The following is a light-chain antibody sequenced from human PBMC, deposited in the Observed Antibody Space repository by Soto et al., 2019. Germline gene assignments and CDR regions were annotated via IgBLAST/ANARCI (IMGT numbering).Light chain of an antibody. CDR2: EGN. Sequence: QSALTQPASVSGSPGQSITNSCTGTSSDVGSYNLVSWYQQHPGKAPKLIIYEGNKRPSGVSNRFSGSKSGNTASLTISGLQAEDEADYYCYSYASSDTYVFGTGTKLTVL. CDR3: YSYASSDTYV. V-gene: IGLV2-23*01. CDR1: SSDVGSYNL. J-gene: IGLJ1*01.